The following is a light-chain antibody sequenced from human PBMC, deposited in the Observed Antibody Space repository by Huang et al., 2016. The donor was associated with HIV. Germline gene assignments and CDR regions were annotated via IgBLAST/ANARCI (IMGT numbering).Light chain of an antibody. CDR2: AAS. CDR3: LQHNTFPWT. CDR1: QGISYS. J-gene: IGKJ1*01. Sequence: DIQMTQSPSVMSASVGDRVTIPCRASQGISYSLSWFQQKPGKGPKRLIYAASNLQSGVPSRFSGSGSETEFTLTSTSLQPEDFATYYCLQHNTFPWTFGQGTKVEIK. V-gene: IGKV1-17*03.